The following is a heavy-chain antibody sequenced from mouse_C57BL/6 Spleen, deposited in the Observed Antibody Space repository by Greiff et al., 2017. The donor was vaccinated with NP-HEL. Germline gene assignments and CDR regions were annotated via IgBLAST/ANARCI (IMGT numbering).Heavy chain of an antibody. Sequence: QVQLQQPGAELVKPGASVKMSCKASGYTFTSYWITWVKQRPGQGLEWIGDIYPGSGSTNYNEKFKSKATLTVDTSSSTAYMQLSSLISEDSAVYYGARVGGDYGSRGKLGYWGQGTTLTVSS. J-gene: IGHJ2*01. CDR2: IYPGSGST. CDR3: ARVGGDYGSRGKLGY. V-gene: IGHV1-55*01. CDR1: GYTFTSYW. D-gene: IGHD1-1*01.